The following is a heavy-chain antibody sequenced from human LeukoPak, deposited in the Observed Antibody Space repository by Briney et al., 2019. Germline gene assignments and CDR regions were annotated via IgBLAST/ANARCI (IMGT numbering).Heavy chain of an antibody. CDR1: GFTFSSYA. J-gene: IGHJ4*02. D-gene: IGHD2-2*01. CDR3: AKDPNAYCSRTSCYGPHFDY. V-gene: IGHV3-23*01. CDR2: ISGSGGST. Sequence: GGSLRLSCAASGFTFSSYAMSWVRQAPGKGLEWVSAISGSGGSTYYADSVKGRFTISRDNSKNTLYLQMNSLRAEDTAVYYCAKDPNAYCSRTSCYGPHFDYWGQGTLVTVSS.